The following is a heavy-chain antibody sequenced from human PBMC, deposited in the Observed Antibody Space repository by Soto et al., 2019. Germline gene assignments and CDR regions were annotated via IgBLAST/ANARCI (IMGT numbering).Heavy chain of an antibody. CDR3: ARQFIAGGATGGRYNWFDP. V-gene: IGHV1-69*13. D-gene: IGHD6-19*01. Sequence: SVKVSCKASGGTFSSYAISWVRQAPGQGLEWMGGIIPIFGTANYAQKFQGRVTITADESTSTAYMELSSLRSEDTAVYYCARQFIAGGATGGRYNWFDPWGQGSLVNVS. CDR2: IIPIFGTA. CDR1: GGTFSSYA. J-gene: IGHJ5*02.